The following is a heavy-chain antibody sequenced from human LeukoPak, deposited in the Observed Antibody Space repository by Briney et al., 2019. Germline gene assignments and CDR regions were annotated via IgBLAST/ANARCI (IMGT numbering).Heavy chain of an antibody. D-gene: IGHD4-17*01. Sequence: GSVKVSCKASGYTFTSDGINWVRQAPGQGVEWMGWISPYNGNTKYAEKIQRRVTITTDTSTSTAYMELRSLSSDDTAVYYCARDQRGYGDSSGASKWIDPWGQGTLVTVSS. V-gene: IGHV1-18*01. CDR2: ISPYNGNT. CDR3: ARDQRGYGDSSGASKWIDP. J-gene: IGHJ5*02. CDR1: GYTFTSDG.